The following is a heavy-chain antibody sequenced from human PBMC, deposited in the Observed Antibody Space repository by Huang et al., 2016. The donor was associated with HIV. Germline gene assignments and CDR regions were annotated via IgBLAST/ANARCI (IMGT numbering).Heavy chain of an antibody. Sequence: QVQLVQSGAEVKKPGASVKVSCKVSGYTLTELSIHWVRQAPGKGLEWMGGLAPDHGETIYAQNVKGRVTMTEDTSTDTAYMELHSLRPEDTAVYYCAAGYDTYYDIWGQGTMVIASS. J-gene: IGHJ3*02. CDR3: AAGYDTYYDI. V-gene: IGHV1-24*01. CDR1: GYTLTELS. D-gene: IGHD2-21*01. CDR2: LAPDHGET.